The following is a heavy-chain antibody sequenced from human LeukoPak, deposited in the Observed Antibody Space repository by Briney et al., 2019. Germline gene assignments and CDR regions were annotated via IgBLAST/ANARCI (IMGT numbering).Heavy chain of an antibody. CDR2: INPGGGST. D-gene: IGHD2-2*01. CDR1: GYTFTSYY. J-gene: IGHJ5*02. Sequence: ASVKVSCKASGYTFTSYYMHWVRQAPGQGLEWMGIINPGGGSTSYAQKFQGRVTTTRNTSISTAYMELSSLRSEDTAVYYCARGVRSGQRYCSSTSCYRPASFDPWGQGTLVTVSS. V-gene: IGHV1-46*01. CDR3: ARGVRSGQRYCSSTSCYRPASFDP.